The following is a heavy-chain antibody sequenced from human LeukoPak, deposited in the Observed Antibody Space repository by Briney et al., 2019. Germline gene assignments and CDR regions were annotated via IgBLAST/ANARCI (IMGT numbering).Heavy chain of an antibody. D-gene: IGHD3-3*01. CDR1: SGSISTSNYY. Sequence: SETLSLTCTVSSGSISTSNYYWGWIRQPPGKGLEWIGSIYYSGSTYYNPSLKSRVTISVDTSKNQFSLKLSSVTAADTAVYYCARDRTYYDFWSGYYGEYWFDPWGQGTLVTVSS. J-gene: IGHJ5*02. CDR3: ARDRTYYDFWSGYYGEYWFDP. V-gene: IGHV4-39*07. CDR2: IYYSGST.